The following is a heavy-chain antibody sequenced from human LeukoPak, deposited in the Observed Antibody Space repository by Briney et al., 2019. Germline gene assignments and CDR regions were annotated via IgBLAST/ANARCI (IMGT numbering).Heavy chain of an antibody. J-gene: IGHJ4*02. D-gene: IGHD6-19*01. V-gene: IGHV1-46*01. Sequence: ASVKVSCKASGYTFTTYFIHWVRQAPGQGLEWMGVINPGSGGTTFYAQKFLGRVTMTRDTSTSTVYMELSSLRSEDTAVYYCARGLSSGYYYFDYWGQGTLVTVSS. CDR3: ARGLSSGYYYFDY. CDR2: INPGSGGTT. CDR1: GYTFTTYF.